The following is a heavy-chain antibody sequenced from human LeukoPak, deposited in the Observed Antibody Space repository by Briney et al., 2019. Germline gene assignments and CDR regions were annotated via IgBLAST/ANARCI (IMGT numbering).Heavy chain of an antibody. CDR3: VRDFRSADY. CDR1: GFTFSTYC. V-gene: IGHV3-74*01. CDR2: ICPDGTVT. J-gene: IGHJ4*02. Sequence: GGSLRLSCAASGFTFSTYCMHWVRQAPGKGPMWVSRICPDGTVTNYADSVKARFTISRDNARNTVYLQMNSLRVEDTAVYYCVRDFRSADYWGQGTLVTVSS.